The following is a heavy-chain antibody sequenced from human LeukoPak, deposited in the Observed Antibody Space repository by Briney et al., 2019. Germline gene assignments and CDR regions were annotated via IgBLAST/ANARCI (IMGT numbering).Heavy chain of an antibody. V-gene: IGHV4-59*01. D-gene: IGHD3-16*02. Sequence: SETLSLTCAVYGGSFSGYYWSWIRQPPGKGLEWIGYIYYSGSTNYNPSLKSRVTISVDTSKNQFSLKLSSVTAADTAVYYCARALITFGGVIVIPSYAFDIWGQGTMVTVSS. CDR1: GGSFSGYY. CDR2: IYYSGST. J-gene: IGHJ3*02. CDR3: ARALITFGGVIVIPSYAFDI.